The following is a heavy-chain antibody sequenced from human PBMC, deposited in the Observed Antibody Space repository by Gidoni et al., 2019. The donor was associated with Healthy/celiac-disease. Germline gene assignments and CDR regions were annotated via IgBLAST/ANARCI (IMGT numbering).Heavy chain of an antibody. CDR2: INHSGST. Sequence: QVQLQQWGAGLLKPSETLSLTCAVYGGSFSGYYWSWSRQPPGKGLEWIGEINHSGSTNYNPSLKSRVTISVDTSKNQFSLKLSSVTAADTAVYYCARGIAAANPPNWYFDLWGRGTLVTVSS. CDR1: GGSFSGYY. J-gene: IGHJ2*01. D-gene: IGHD6-13*01. CDR3: ARGIAAANPPNWYFDL. V-gene: IGHV4-34*01.